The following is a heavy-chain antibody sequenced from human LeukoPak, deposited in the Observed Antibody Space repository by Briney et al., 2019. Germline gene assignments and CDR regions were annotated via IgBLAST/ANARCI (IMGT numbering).Heavy chain of an antibody. CDR2: IYYSGST. V-gene: IGHV4-39*01. CDR3: ARHRGSSSLFDH. D-gene: IGHD6-6*01. J-gene: IGHJ4*02. CDR1: GGSISSNDYY. Sequence: SETLSLTCTVSGGSISSNDYYWDWIRQPPGMGLEYIGSIYYSGSTYYNPSLKSRVTISVDTSKNQFSLKLSSVTAADTAVYYCARHRGSSSLFDHWGQGTLVTVSS.